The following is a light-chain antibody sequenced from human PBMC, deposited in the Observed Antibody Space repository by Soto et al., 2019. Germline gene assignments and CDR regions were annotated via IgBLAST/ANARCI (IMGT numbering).Light chain of an antibody. CDR2: GAS. V-gene: IGKV3-20*01. CDR1: QSVSSNS. J-gene: IGKJ1*01. Sequence: EIVLTQSPGTLSLSPGDTATLSCRASQSVSSNSLAWYQQKRGQAPRLLIYGASIRATGIPDRFRGSGSGTDFTLTIRRLDPEDFAVYYCQQYGSLPRTFGQGTKVEI. CDR3: QQYGSLPRT.